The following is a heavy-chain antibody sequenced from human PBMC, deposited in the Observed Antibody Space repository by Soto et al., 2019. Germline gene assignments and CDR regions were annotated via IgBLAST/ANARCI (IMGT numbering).Heavy chain of an antibody. Sequence: QVHLQESGPGLVKPSGTLSLTCAVSGGSISTNQWWNWVRQAPGKGLEWIREIFHVGSTNYNPSLKSRVIISVDKSKNQFSLNLSSVTAADTAVYYCARLQPDTSGYYFDHWGQGALVTVSS. V-gene: IGHV4-4*02. J-gene: IGHJ4*02. CDR1: GGSISTNQW. D-gene: IGHD3-3*01. CDR3: ARLQPDTSGYYFDH. CDR2: IFHVGST.